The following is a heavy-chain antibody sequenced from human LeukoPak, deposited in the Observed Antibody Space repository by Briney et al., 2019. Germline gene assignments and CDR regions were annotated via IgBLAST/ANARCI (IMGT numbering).Heavy chain of an antibody. J-gene: IGHJ5*02. V-gene: IGHV1-69*13. Sequence: ASVKVSCKASGGTFSSYAISWVRQAPGQGLEWMGGIIPIFGTANYAQKFQGRVTITADESTSTAFMELSSLRSEDTAVYYCASLYCSSTSCYEERWFDPWGQGTLVTVSS. D-gene: IGHD2-2*01. CDR3: ASLYCSSTSCYEERWFDP. CDR1: GGTFSSYA. CDR2: IIPIFGTA.